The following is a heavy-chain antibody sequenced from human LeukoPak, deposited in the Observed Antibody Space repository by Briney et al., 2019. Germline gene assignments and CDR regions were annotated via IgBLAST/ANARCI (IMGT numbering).Heavy chain of an antibody. CDR3: ASSVVTPTTGDAFDI. Sequence: GASVKVSCKASGYTFTGYYMHWVRQAPGQGLEWMGWINPNSGGTNYAQKFQGRVTMTRDTSISTAYMELSRLRSDDTAVYYCASSVVTPTTGDAFDIWGQGTMVTVSS. CDR2: INPNSGGT. CDR1: GYTFTGYY. J-gene: IGHJ3*02. D-gene: IGHD4-23*01. V-gene: IGHV1-2*02.